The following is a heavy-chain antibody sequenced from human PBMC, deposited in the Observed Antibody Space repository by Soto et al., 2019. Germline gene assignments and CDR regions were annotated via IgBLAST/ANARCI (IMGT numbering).Heavy chain of an antibody. V-gene: IGHV3-23*01. J-gene: IGHJ5*02. Sequence: GGSLRLSCAASGFTFSSYAMSWVRQAPGKGLEWVSAISGSGGSTYYADSVKGRFTISRDNSKNTLYLQMNSLRAEDTAVYYCAKDLRATLEATLTNWFDPWGQGTLVTVSS. D-gene: IGHD5-12*01. CDR1: GFTFSSYA. CDR2: ISGSGGST. CDR3: AKDLRATLEATLTNWFDP.